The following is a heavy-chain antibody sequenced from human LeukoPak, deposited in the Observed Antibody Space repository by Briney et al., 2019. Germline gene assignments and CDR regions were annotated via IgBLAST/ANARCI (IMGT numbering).Heavy chain of an antibody. Sequence: ASVKVSCKASGGTFSSYAISWVRQAPGQGLEWMGGSIPIFGTANYAQKFQGRVTITTDESTSTAYMELSSLRSEDTAVYYCARGCRDGYNFDYYYYMDVWGKGTTVTVSS. V-gene: IGHV1-69*05. D-gene: IGHD5-24*01. CDR2: SIPIFGTA. CDR3: ARGCRDGYNFDYYYYMDV. J-gene: IGHJ6*03. CDR1: GGTFSSYA.